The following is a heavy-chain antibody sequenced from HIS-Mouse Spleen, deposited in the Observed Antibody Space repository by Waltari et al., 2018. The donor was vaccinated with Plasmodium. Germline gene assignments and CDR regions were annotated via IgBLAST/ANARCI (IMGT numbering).Heavy chain of an antibody. V-gene: IGHV3-33*06. CDR1: GFTFSSYG. CDR2: IGDDGSNK. D-gene: IGHD2-8*01. CDR3: AKVAQGTRDAFDI. J-gene: IGHJ3*02. Sequence: QVQLVESGGGVVQPGRSLRLSCAASGFTFSSYGMHWVRRAPGTGLEWVAVIGDDGSNKYYADSVKGRFTISRDNSKNTLYRQMNSLRAEDTAVYYCAKVAQGTRDAFDIWGQGTMVTVSS.